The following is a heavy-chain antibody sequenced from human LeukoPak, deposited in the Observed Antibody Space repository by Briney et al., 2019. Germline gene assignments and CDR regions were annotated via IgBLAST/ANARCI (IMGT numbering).Heavy chain of an antibody. CDR3: ARDKSSSPYNWFDP. Sequence: SETLSLTCTVSGGSISSYYWSWIRQPAGKGLEWIGRIYTTGITDYNPSLKSRVTMSVHTSKNQFSLELNSVTAADTAVYYCARDKSSSPYNWFDPWGQGTLVTVFS. J-gene: IGHJ5*02. V-gene: IGHV4-4*07. D-gene: IGHD6-13*01. CDR1: GGSISSYY. CDR2: IYTTGIT.